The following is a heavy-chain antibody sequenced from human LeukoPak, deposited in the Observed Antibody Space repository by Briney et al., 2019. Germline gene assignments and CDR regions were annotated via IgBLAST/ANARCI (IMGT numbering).Heavy chain of an antibody. CDR3: ARAGEWLHPKSWFDP. CDR2: TFAGYSYS. Sequence: GESLKISCQSFGYNFTPYWIVWVRQMPGKGLEWMGITFAGYSYSIYSPSFQGQVTMSVDKSISTAYLQWSSLKASDTAMYYCARAGEWLHPKSWFDPWGQGTLVTVSS. J-gene: IGHJ5*02. D-gene: IGHD5-24*01. CDR1: GYNFTPYW. V-gene: IGHV5-51*01.